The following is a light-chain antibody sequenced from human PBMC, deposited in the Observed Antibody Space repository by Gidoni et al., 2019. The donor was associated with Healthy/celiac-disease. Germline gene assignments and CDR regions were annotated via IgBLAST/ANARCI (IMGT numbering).Light chain of an antibody. CDR2: AAS. V-gene: IGKV1-39*01. Sequence: DIQMTQSPSSLSASVGDRVTITCRASQSISSYFNWYQQKPGKAPKLLIYAASSLQSGVPSSFSGSVSGTDFTLTISSLQPEDVATYYCQHSYSTPSYTFGQGTKLEIK. CDR3: QHSYSTPSYT. CDR1: QSISSY. J-gene: IGKJ2*01.